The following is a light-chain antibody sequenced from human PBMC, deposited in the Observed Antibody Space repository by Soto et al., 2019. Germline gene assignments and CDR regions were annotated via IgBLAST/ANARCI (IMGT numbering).Light chain of an antibody. CDR2: DVS. CDR1: SSDVGGYEY. V-gene: IGLV2-14*03. J-gene: IGLJ2*01. Sequence: QSALTQPASVSGSPGQSITISCTGTSSDVGGYEYVSWYQQHPGKAPKLMFYDVSNRPSGVSSRFSGSKSGNTASLTISGLQADDESDYYCSSYSGSSTLVVFGGGTKLTVL. CDR3: SSYSGSSTLVV.